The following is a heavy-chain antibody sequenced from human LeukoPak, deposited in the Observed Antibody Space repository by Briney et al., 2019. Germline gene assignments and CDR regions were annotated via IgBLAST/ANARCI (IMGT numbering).Heavy chain of an antibody. J-gene: IGHJ4*02. D-gene: IGHD6-19*01. CDR3: ARSTAGTFDFDY. Sequence: PSQTLSLTCTVSGGSISSGSYYWSWIRQPAGKGLEWIGRIYTSGSTNYNPSLKSRVTISVDTSKNQFSLKLSSVTAADTAVYYCARSTAGTFDFDYWGQGTLVTLSS. V-gene: IGHV4-61*02. CDR1: GGSISSGSYY. CDR2: IYTSGST.